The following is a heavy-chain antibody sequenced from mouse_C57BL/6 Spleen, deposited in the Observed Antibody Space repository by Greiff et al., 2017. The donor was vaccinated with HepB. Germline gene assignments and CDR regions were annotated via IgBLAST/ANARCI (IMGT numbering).Heavy chain of an antibody. Sequence: VQLKQSGPVLVKPGASVKMSCKASGYTFTDYYMNWVKQSHGKSLEWIGVINPYNGGTSYNQKFKGKATLTVDKSSSTAYMELNSLTSEDSAVYYCAREVYDGYYRFAYWGQGTLVTVSA. V-gene: IGHV1-19*01. CDR3: AREVYDGYYRFAY. CDR2: INPYNGGT. D-gene: IGHD2-3*01. J-gene: IGHJ3*01. CDR1: GYTFTDYY.